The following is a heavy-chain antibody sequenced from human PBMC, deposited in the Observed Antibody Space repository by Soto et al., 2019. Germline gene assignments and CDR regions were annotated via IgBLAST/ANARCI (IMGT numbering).Heavy chain of an antibody. CDR1: GGSISSGGYY. CDR2: TYYIENT. CDR3: ARLYSSGWPIDS. D-gene: IGHD6-19*01. V-gene: IGHV4-31*03. Sequence: PSETLSLTCTVSGGSISSGGYYWNWIRQHPGKGLECIGYTYYIENTYYNPSLNRRLTISADTSKNKFSLKLSSVTAAATAVYFRARLYSSGWPIDSWGQGTLGTVSS. J-gene: IGHJ4*02.